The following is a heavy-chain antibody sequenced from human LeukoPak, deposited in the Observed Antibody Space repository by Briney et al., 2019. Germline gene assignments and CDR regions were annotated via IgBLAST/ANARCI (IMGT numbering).Heavy chain of an antibody. CDR2: INPSGGST. CDR3: ARVRRSGELLDAGRYNWFDP. V-gene: IGHV1-46*01. Sequence: GASVKISCKTSGYTFINYYIRWVRQAPGQWLQLMGTINPSGGSTNYAQKFQGRVTMTRDTSTSTVYMALSSLRSGDTAVYYCARVRRSGELLDAGRYNWFDPWGQGTLVTVSS. D-gene: IGHD1-26*01. J-gene: IGHJ5*02. CDR1: GYTFINYY.